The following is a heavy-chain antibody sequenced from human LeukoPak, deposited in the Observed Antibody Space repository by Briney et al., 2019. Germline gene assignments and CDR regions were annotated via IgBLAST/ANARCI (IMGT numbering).Heavy chain of an antibody. D-gene: IGHD6-19*01. J-gene: IGHJ3*02. Sequence: SQTLSLTCAISGDSVSGKSVAWNWIRQSPSRGLEWLGRTYYRSKWYNDYAISVKTRITINPDTSKNQISLQLNSVTPEDTAVYYCARVKEAFSARDAFDIWGQGTVVTVSS. CDR1: GDSVSGKSVA. CDR3: ARVKEAFSARDAFDI. V-gene: IGHV6-1*01. CDR2: TYYRSKWYN.